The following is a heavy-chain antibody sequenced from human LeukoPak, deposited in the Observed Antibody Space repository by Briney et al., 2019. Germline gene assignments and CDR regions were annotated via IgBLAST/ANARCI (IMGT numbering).Heavy chain of an antibody. V-gene: IGHV4-39*07. J-gene: IGHJ4*02. D-gene: IGHD2-2*01. CDR2: IYYSGST. CDR1: GGSMSSSSYY. Sequence: PSETLSLTCTVSGGSMSSSSYYWGWIRQPPGKGLEWIGSIYYSGSTYYNPSLKSRVTISVDTSKNQFSLKLSSVTAADTAVYYCAREIVVVPAAYDYWGQGTLVTVSS. CDR3: AREIVVVPAAYDY.